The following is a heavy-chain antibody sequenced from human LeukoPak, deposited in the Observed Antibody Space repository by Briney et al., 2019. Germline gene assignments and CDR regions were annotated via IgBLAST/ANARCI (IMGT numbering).Heavy chain of an antibody. CDR1: GFTFSDYY. D-gene: IGHD5-18*01. CDR3: ANRGYNYGLDAFDI. V-gene: IGHV3-23*01. CDR2: ISGSGGTT. J-gene: IGHJ3*02. Sequence: GGSLRLSCAASGFTFSDYYMSWVRQPPGKGLEWVSGISGSGGTTYYADSVKGRFTISRDDSKNTLYLQMNSLRAEDTAVYYCANRGYNYGLDAFDIWGQGTMVTVSS.